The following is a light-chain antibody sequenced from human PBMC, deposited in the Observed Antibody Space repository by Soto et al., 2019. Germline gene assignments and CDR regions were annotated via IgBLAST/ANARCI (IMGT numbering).Light chain of an antibody. CDR3: SSYTSDWGV. V-gene: IGLV2-14*01. J-gene: IGLJ1*01. CDR1: SNDIGGYDF. CDR2: EVR. Sequence: QSVLTQPASVSGSPGQSITISCTGTSNDIGGYDFVSWYQHHPGKAPKLIIYEVRTRPSGVSDRFSGSKSGNTASLTISGLQAEDEADYYCSSYTSDWGVFGTGTKLTVL.